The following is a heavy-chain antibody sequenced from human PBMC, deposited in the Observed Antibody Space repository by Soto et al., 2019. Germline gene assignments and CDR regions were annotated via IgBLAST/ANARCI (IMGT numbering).Heavy chain of an antibody. CDR3: ARTPRY. V-gene: IGHV4-59*12. Sequence: SETLSLTCTVSGGSISSYYWSWIRQPPGKGLEWIGYIYYSGSTYYNPSLKSRVTISVDTSKNQFSLKLSSVTAADTAVYYCARTPRYWGQRTLVTVSS. CDR1: GGSISSYY. J-gene: IGHJ4*02. CDR2: IYYSGST.